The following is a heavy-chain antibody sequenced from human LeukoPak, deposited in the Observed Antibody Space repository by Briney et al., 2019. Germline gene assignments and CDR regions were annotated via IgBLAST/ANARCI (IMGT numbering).Heavy chain of an antibody. D-gene: IGHD1-1*01. CDR3: ARALTTLTYEGY. V-gene: IGHV3-21*01. J-gene: IGHJ4*02. Sequence: GGSLRLSCAASGFTFSSYTMHWIRQAPGKGLEWVSSISGSISYIFYADSEKGRFTVSRDNAKDSLYLQMNSLRAEDTAVYYCARALTTLTYEGYWGQGTLVTVSS. CDR1: GFTFSSYT. CDR2: ISGSISYI.